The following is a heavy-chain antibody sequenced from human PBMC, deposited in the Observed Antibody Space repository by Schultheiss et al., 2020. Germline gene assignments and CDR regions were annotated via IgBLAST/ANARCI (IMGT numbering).Heavy chain of an antibody. CDR1: GGSISSGGYY. D-gene: IGHD3-22*01. CDR3: ARDRTDSSGYFAFDI. V-gene: IGHV4-30-2*05. Sequence: SETLSLTCTVSGGSISSGGYYWSWIRQPPGKGLEWIGYIYHSGSTNYNPSLKSRVTISVDTSKNQFSLKLSSVTAADTAVYYCARDRTDSSGYFAFDIWGQGTMVTVSS. CDR2: IYHSGST. J-gene: IGHJ3*02.